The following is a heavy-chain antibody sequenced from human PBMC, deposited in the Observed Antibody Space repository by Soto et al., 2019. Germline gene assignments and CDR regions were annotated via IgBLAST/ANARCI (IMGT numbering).Heavy chain of an antibody. V-gene: IGHV4-39*01. CDR1: GGSMRSSSYY. J-gene: IGHJ5*02. D-gene: IGHD1-20*01. CDR3: ARHLTRGWFDP. Sequence: QLQLQESGPGLVKPSETLSLTCTVSGGSMRSSSYYWGWIRQPPGKGLEWIGSIYYGGSTYYNPSLKSRVTISVDTSKNQFSLKLSSVTAADTAVYYCARHLTRGWFDPWGQGTLVTVSS. CDR2: IYYGGST.